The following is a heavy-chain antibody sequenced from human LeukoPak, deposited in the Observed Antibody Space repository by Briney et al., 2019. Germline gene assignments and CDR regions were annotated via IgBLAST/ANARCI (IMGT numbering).Heavy chain of an antibody. CDR1: GYTFTSYA. D-gene: IGHD2-15*01. CDR3: ARDHCSGGSCYYGMDV. Sequence: ASVKVSCKASGYTFTSYAMHWVRQAPGQRLEWMGWINAGNGNTKYSQKFQGRVTITRDTSASTAYMELSSLRSEDTTVYYCARDHCSGGSCYYGMDVWGQGTTVTVSS. V-gene: IGHV1-3*01. J-gene: IGHJ6*02. CDR2: INAGNGNT.